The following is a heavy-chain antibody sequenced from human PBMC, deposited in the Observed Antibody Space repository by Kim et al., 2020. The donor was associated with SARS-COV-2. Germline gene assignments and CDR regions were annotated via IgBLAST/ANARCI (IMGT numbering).Heavy chain of an antibody. D-gene: IGHD4-17*01. J-gene: IGHJ5*02. CDR2: INPNNGGT. CDR1: GYTFTGYY. CDR3: ARVPYGEFALVPNGFEP. Sequence: ASVKVSCKASGYTFTGYYMHWVRQAPGQGLEWMGRINPNNGGTNYGQKFQGRVTMTRDTSISTAYMEVSRLTSDDTAVYYCARVPYGEFALVPNGFEPWGQGTLGSVSP. V-gene: IGHV1-2*06.